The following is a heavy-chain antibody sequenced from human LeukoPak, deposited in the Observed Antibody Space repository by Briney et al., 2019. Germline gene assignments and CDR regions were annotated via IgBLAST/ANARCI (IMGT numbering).Heavy chain of an antibody. Sequence: ASVKVSCKASGYTFTSYDINWVRQATGQGLEWMGWMNPNSGNTGYAQKFQGRVTITRNTSISTAYMELSSLRSEDTAVYYCARQRDGYKKGNFFDYWGQGTLVTVSS. CDR3: ARQRDGYKKGNFFDY. V-gene: IGHV1-8*03. CDR2: MNPNSGNT. CDR1: GYTFTSYD. D-gene: IGHD5-24*01. J-gene: IGHJ4*02.